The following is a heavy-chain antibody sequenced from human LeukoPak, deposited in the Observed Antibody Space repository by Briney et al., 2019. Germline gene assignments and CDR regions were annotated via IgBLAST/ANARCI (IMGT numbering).Heavy chain of an antibody. D-gene: IGHD4/OR15-4a*01. Sequence: SETLSLTCTVSGGSISSSSYYWGWIRQPPGKGLEWIGSIYYSGSTYYNPSLKSRVTISVDTSKNQFSLKLSSVTAADTAVYYCATLPGYGDYPDYWGQGTLVTVSS. V-gene: IGHV4-39*01. CDR2: IYYSGST. CDR1: GGSISSSSYY. J-gene: IGHJ4*02. CDR3: ATLPGYGDYPDY.